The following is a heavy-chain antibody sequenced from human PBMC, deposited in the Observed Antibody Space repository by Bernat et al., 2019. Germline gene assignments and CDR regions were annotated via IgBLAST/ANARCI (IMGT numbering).Heavy chain of an antibody. CDR1: GFTFSTYW. Sequence: EVQLVESGGGLVQPGGYLRLSCAASGFTFSTYWMTWVRQAPGKGLEWVANIKKVGSEKYYVDSVKGRFTISRDNAKNSLYLEMSSLRAEDTAVYYCGRDPRDSKYAIFDSWGRGTLVTVSS. V-gene: IGHV3-7*03. CDR2: IKKVGSEK. CDR3: GRDPRDSKYAIFDS. D-gene: IGHD4-11*01. J-gene: IGHJ4*02.